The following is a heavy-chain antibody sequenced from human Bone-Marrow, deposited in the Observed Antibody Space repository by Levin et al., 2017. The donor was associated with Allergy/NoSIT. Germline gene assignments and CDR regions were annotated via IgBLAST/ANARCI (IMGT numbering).Heavy chain of an antibody. V-gene: IGHV3-48*04. CDR3: ARGISMIEVLSIDAFDI. J-gene: IGHJ3*02. CDR2: ISRSSGTI. Sequence: RPGGSLRLSCAASGFTLKTYSMNWVRQAPGKGLEWVSYISRSSGTIFYADSVKGRFTISRDNAKNSLFLQMNSLRAEDTALYYCARGISMIEVLSIDAFDIWGQGTLVTVSS. D-gene: IGHD3-22*01. CDR1: GFTLKTYS.